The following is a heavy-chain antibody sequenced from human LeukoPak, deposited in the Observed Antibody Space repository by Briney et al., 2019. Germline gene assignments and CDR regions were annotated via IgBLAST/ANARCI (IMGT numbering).Heavy chain of an antibody. V-gene: IGHV3-23*01. CDR1: GFTFSSYG. CDR2: ISGRDTKT. J-gene: IGHJ4*02. CDR3: AKRVAYASGYYWDY. Sequence: GGSLRLSCAASGFTFSSYGMSWVRQAPGKGLEWISAISGRDTKTYYADSVKGRFTISRDNSKDTLYLEMNNLRAEDTALYYCAKRVAYASGYYWDYWGQGTLVTASS. D-gene: IGHD6-19*01.